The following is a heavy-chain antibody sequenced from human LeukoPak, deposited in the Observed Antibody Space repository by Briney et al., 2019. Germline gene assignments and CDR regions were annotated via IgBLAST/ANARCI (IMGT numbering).Heavy chain of an antibody. CDR3: TRGSIAYYYMDV. V-gene: IGHV4-59*01. Sequence: PSETLSLTCTVSGGSISSYYWSWIRQPLGKGLEWIGNIYYSGSTNYNPPLKSRVTISVDTSKNQFSLKLSSVTAADTAVYYCTRGSIAYYYMDVWGKGTTVTISS. CDR1: GGSISSYY. CDR2: IYYSGST. D-gene: IGHD3-22*01. J-gene: IGHJ6*03.